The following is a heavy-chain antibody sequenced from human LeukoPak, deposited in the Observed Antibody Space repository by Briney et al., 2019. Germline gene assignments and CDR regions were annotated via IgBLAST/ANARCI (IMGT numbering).Heavy chain of an antibody. J-gene: IGHJ4*02. CDR1: GYAFSNSG. Sequence: WASVKVSCKASGYAFSNSGISWVRQAPGQGLEWMGWITPNNGYAHYAQKLQGRVTMTIDTFTSTADLELRSLRSDDTAVYYCARNKSTTLGDYWGQGALVTVSS. V-gene: IGHV1-18*01. CDR3: ARNKSTTLGDY. CDR2: ITPNNGYA. D-gene: IGHD2-2*01.